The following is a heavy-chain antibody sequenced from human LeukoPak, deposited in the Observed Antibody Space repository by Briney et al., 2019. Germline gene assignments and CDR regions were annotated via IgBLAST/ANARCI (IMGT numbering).Heavy chain of an antibody. CDR3: ARPYTSGWYPNP. D-gene: IGHD6-19*01. J-gene: IGHJ5*02. V-gene: IGHV3-30-3*01. Sequence: PGRSLRLSCAASGFTFSNFPMHWVRQAPDMGLEWVAAISYDGTNEYYADSVKGRFTISRDNSKNTLYLQMNSLRPQDTAVYYCARPYTSGWYPNPWGQGTLVTVSS. CDR2: ISYDGTNE. CDR1: GFTFSNFP.